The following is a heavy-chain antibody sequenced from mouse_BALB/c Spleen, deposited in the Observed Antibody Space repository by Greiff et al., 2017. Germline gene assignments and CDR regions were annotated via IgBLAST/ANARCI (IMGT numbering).Heavy chain of an antibody. V-gene: IGHV1-14*01. CDR1: GYTFTSYV. CDR2: INPYNDGT. CDR3: ARSCITTATGFAY. J-gene: IGHJ3*01. D-gene: IGHD1-2*01. Sequence: VQLQQSGTVLARPGASVKMSCKASGYTFTSYVMHWVKQKPGQGLEWIGYINPYNDGTKYNEKFKGKATLTSDKSSSTAYMELSSLTSEDSAVYYCARSCITTATGFAYWGQGTLVTVSA.